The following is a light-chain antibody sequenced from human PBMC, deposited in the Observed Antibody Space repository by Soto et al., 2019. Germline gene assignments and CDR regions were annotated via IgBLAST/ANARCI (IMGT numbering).Light chain of an antibody. CDR2: EGS. J-gene: IGLJ3*02. CDR1: SSDVGSFKI. V-gene: IGLV2-23*01. Sequence: QSALTQPASVSGSPGQSITISCTGTSSDVGSFKIVSWFEQHPGKAPKLLIYEGSKRPSGVSDRFSASKSGSTASLTISGLQSEDEADYYCCSLAGSSWVFGGGTKVTVL. CDR3: CSLAGSSWV.